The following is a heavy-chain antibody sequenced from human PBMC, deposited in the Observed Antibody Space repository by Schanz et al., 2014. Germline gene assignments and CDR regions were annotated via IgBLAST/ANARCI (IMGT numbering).Heavy chain of an antibody. Sequence: EVQLVESGGGVVQPGRSLRLSCAASGFNFSDYAMCWVRQAPGKGLEWVSAISGGGGTTYYADSVKGRFTISRDNSKNTLYLQMNSLRAEDTAVYYCANNWNLDYWGQGTLVTVSS. J-gene: IGHJ4*02. CDR2: ISGGGGTT. CDR1: GFNFSDYA. D-gene: IGHD1-20*01. V-gene: IGHV3-23*04. CDR3: ANNWNLDY.